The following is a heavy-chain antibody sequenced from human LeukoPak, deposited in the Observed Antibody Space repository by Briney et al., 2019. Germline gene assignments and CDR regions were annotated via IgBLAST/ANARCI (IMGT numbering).Heavy chain of an antibody. D-gene: IGHD6-19*01. V-gene: IGHV3-7*01. Sequence: GGSLRLSCAASGFTFSSYWMSWVRQAPGKGLEWVANIKQDGSEKYYVDSVKGRFTISRDNAKNSLYLQMNSLRAEDTAVYYCARGDSSGWYYYYYYYMDVWGKGTTVTISS. CDR2: IKQDGSEK. CDR1: GFTFSSYW. CDR3: ARGDSSGWYYYYYYYMDV. J-gene: IGHJ6*03.